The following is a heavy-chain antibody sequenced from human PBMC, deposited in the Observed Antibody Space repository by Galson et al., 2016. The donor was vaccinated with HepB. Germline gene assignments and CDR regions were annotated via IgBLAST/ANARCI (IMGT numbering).Heavy chain of an antibody. CDR1: GGSVSSGTYF. CDR3: ARDRLYYDSRAYYPTFDY. J-gene: IGHJ4*02. V-gene: IGHV4-61*01. D-gene: IGHD3-22*01. CDR2: INSSGST. Sequence: ETLSLTCTVSGGSVSSGTYFWSWIRQPPGKGLEWIGYINSSGSTKYNPSLKIPVTISVDTSKNQFSLKLSSVTAADSAVYYCARDRLYYDSRAYYPTFDYWGQGTLVTVSS.